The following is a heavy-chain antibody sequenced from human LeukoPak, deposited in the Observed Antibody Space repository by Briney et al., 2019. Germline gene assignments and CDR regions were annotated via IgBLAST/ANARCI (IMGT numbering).Heavy chain of an antibody. Sequence: GGSLRLSCAVSGFTVSSNYMTWVRQAPGKGLEWVSVIYSGGATHYADSVRGRFTISRDNSKKTLNLQMNSLRPEDTAIYYCASEQKNTYGPLGYWGQGTLVTVSS. J-gene: IGHJ4*02. CDR2: IYSGGAT. CDR3: ASEQKNTYGPLGY. V-gene: IGHV3-53*01. D-gene: IGHD5-18*01. CDR1: GFTVSSNY.